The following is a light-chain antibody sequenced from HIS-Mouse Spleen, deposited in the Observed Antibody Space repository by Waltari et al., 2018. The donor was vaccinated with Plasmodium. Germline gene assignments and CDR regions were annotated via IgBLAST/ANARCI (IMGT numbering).Light chain of an antibody. Sequence: SYELTQPPSVSVSPGQTASSTRSGHKLGAKYACWYQQKQGQSPVLVIYQDSNLPSGNPGRFSGSNSVNTATLTISGTQAMDEADYYCQAWDSSTVVFGGGTKLTVL. CDR3: QAWDSSTVV. CDR1: KLGAKY. V-gene: IGLV3-1*01. J-gene: IGLJ2*01. CDR2: QDS.